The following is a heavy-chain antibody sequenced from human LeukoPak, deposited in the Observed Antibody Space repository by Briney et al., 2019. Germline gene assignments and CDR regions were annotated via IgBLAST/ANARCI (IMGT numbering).Heavy chain of an antibody. J-gene: IGHJ5*02. CDR3: ARDAREVLLWFGEFFP. CDR2: ISSSGST. V-gene: IGHV4-61*02. Sequence: SETLSLTCTVSGDSISSGDYYWSWIRQPAGKGLEWIGRISSSGSTNYNPSLKSRITMSVDTSKNQFSLQLSSVTDADTAVYYCARDAREVLLWFGEFFPWGQGTLVTVSS. CDR1: GDSISSGDYY. D-gene: IGHD3-10*01.